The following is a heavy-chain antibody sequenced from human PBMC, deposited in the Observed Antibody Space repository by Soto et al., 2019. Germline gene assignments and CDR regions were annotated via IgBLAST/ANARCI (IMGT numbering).Heavy chain of an antibody. CDR2: IRSSANSYAT. J-gene: IGHJ4*02. Sequence: EVQLVESGGGLVQPGGSLKLSCAASEFTFSGSAIHWVRRASGKGLEWVGRIRSSANSYATSYAASVKGRFTISRDDSKNTAFLQMNSLKSEDTALYYCTTRGYCSGGSCERLDYWGQGTLVTVSS. D-gene: IGHD2-15*01. V-gene: IGHV3-73*01. CDR1: EFTFSGSA. CDR3: TTRGYCSGGSCERLDY.